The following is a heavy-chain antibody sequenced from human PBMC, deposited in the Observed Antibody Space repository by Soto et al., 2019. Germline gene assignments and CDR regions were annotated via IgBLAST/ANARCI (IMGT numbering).Heavy chain of an antibody. J-gene: IGHJ6*02. CDR1: GYTFTSYG. CDR3: ARVDSSGYFGYYSYGMDV. CDR2: ISAYNGNT. Sequence: ASVKVSCKASGYTFTSYGISWVRQAPGQGLEWMGWISAYNGNTNYAQKLQGRVTMTTDTSTSTAYMELRSLRSDDTAVYYCARVDSSGYFGYYSYGMDVWGQGPTVTVSS. V-gene: IGHV1-18*01. D-gene: IGHD3-22*01.